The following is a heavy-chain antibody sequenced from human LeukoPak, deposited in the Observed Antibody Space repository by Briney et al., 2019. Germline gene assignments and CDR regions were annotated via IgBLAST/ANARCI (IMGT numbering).Heavy chain of an antibody. CDR1: GFTFSAYS. CDR2: INSRRSQI. D-gene: IGHD4-17*01. Sequence: GGSLRLSCMASGFTFSAYSMNWVRQAPGKGLEWVSSINSRRSQIYYADSVKGRFTIFRDSAQNSLYLQMNSLRADDTAVYYCARDFTTVTTAYLHHWGQGALVTVSS. J-gene: IGHJ1*01. CDR3: ARDFTTVTTAYLHH. V-gene: IGHV3-21*01.